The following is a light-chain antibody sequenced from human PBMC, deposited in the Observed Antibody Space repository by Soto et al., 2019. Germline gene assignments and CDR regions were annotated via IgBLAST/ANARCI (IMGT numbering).Light chain of an antibody. J-gene: IGKJ4*01. CDR3: QQYDNWPLT. Sequence: DILMTQSPATLSVSVGYRVTVSCRASQSINNYLGWYQQKPGQAPRLLIYAASSMDSGIPARFSGSGSGTEFTLTISRLQSEDFAVYYCQQYDNWPLTFGRGTKVDIK. CDR2: AAS. V-gene: IGKV3-15*01. CDR1: QSINNY.